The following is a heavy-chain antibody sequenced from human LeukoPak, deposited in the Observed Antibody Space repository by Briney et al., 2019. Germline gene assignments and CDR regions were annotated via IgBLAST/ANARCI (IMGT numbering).Heavy chain of an antibody. CDR2: ISGSGGST. CDR3: SKDICSGGSCYSAVDY. V-gene: IGHV3-23*01. Sequence: GGSLRLSCAASGFTFSSYAMSWVRQAPGKGVEWVSAISGSGGSTYYADSVKGRFTISRDNSKNTLYLQMNSLRAEDTAVYYCSKDICSGGSCYSAVDYWGQGTLVTVSS. D-gene: IGHD2-15*01. J-gene: IGHJ4*02. CDR1: GFTFSSYA.